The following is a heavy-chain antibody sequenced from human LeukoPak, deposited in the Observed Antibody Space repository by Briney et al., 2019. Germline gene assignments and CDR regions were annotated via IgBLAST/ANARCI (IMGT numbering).Heavy chain of an antibody. D-gene: IGHD5-18*01. CDR1: GFTFSTYG. V-gene: IGHV3-33*01. CDR3: ARALSAMVPDY. J-gene: IGHJ4*02. Sequence: GGSLRLSCAASGFTFSTYGMHWVRQAPGKGLEWLAVIRYDGGNKYYGDSVRGRFIISRDNSKNTLYLQMNSLRAEDTAMYHCARALSAMVPDYWGQGTLLTVSS. CDR2: IRYDGGNK.